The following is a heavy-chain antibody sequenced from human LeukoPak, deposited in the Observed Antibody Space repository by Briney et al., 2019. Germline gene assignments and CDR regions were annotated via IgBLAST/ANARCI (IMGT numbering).Heavy chain of an antibody. J-gene: IGHJ4*02. Sequence: GSLRLSCAASGVTLRVNYMTWVRQAPGKGLEWVSVIYANGSTYYPDSVKGRFTISRDNSKSSLYLQMNSLRAEDTAVYYCAKGFYIVEVPAAHPYFDYWGQGTLVTVSS. CDR1: GVTLRVNY. CDR2: IYANGST. D-gene: IGHD2-2*01. CDR3: AKGFYIVEVPAAHPYFDY. V-gene: IGHV3-66*03.